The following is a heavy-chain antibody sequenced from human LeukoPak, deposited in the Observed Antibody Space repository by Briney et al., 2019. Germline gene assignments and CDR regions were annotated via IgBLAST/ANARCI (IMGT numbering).Heavy chain of an antibody. CDR1: GFTFSDHY. Sequence: PGGSLRLSCAASGFTFSDHYMAWVRQAPGKGLEWVGRIRNKANSYTTEYAASVKGRFTISRDDSKNSLYLQMNSLKTEDTAVYYCARVGATTEGFDYWGQGTLVTVSS. V-gene: IGHV3-72*01. CDR3: ARVGATTEGFDY. D-gene: IGHD1-26*01. J-gene: IGHJ4*02. CDR2: IRNKANSYTT.